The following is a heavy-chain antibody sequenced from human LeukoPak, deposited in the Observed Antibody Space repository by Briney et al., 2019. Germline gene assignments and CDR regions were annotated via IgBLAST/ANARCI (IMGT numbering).Heavy chain of an antibody. D-gene: IGHD2-15*01. CDR3: ARDMADIVVVVAALWYGMDV. CDR1: GFTFNSYA. CDR2: ISYDGSNK. Sequence: PGGSLRLSCAASGFTFNSYAIHWVRQAPGKGLEWVAVISYDGSNKYYADSVKGRFTISRDNSKNTLYLQMNSLRAEDTAVYYCARDMADIVVVVAALWYGMDVWGQGTTVTVSS. J-gene: IGHJ6*02. V-gene: IGHV3-30-3*01.